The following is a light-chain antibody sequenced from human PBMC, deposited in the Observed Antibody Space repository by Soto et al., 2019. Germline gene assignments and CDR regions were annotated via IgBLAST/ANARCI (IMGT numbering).Light chain of an antibody. V-gene: IGLV2-23*02. Sequence: QSVLTQPASVSGSPGQSITISCTGTTTDVGSYKLVSWYQQHPGKAPKLMIYEVSRRPSGVSNRFSGSKSGNTASLTISGLQAEDEADDYCRSWAGSSTFYFFGSGPKVTVL. CDR2: EVS. J-gene: IGLJ1*01. CDR3: RSWAGSSTFYF. CDR1: TTDVGSYKL.